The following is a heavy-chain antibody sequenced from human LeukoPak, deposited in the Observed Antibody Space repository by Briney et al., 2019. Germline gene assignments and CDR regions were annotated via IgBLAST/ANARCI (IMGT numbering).Heavy chain of an antibody. Sequence: PGGSLRLSCAVSGITLSNYGMSWIRQALGKGLEWVAGISDRGSRTNYADSVKGRFTISTDHPKNTLYLQMNSLSAEDTAVYFCAKRGVVIRVILVGFHKEAYYFDSWGQGALVTVSS. J-gene: IGHJ4*02. D-gene: IGHD3-22*01. CDR2: ISDRGSRT. CDR1: GITLSNYG. CDR3: AKRGVVIRVILVGFHKEAYYFDS. V-gene: IGHV3-23*01.